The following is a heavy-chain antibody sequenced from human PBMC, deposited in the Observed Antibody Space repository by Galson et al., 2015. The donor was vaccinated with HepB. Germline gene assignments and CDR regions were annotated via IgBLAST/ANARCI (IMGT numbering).Heavy chain of an antibody. D-gene: IGHD4-17*01. V-gene: IGHV3-23*01. CDR1: GFTFSSYA. Sequence: SLRLSCAASGFTFSSYAMSWVRQAPGKGLEWVSVINDNGGSTYYAESVKGRFTISRDNSKNTLYLQMNSLRAEDTAVYYCAKDRGYGDYGWDYWGRGTLVTVSS. CDR3: AKDRGYGDYGWDY. J-gene: IGHJ4*02. CDR2: INDNGGST.